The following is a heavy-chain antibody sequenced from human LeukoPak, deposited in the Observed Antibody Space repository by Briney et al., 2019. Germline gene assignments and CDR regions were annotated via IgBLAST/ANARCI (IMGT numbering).Heavy chain of an antibody. CDR3: ARGSPIFYGGNTNYFDY. J-gene: IGHJ4*02. CDR1: GFTFSSYW. CDR2: IKQDGSEK. D-gene: IGHD4-23*01. Sequence: GGSLRLSCAASGFTFSSYWMSWVRQAPGKGLEWVAYIKQDGSEKYFVDSVKGRFIISRDNTKNSLFLQVNSLRVEDTAVYYCARGSPIFYGGNTNYFDYWGQGTLVTVSS. V-gene: IGHV3-7*01.